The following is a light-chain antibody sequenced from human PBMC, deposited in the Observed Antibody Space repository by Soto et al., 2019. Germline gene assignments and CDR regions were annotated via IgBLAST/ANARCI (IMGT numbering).Light chain of an antibody. CDR3: SSFTSSDTYV. J-gene: IGLJ1*01. CDR2: DVS. CDR1: SSAVGSYNR. Sequence: QSVLTQPPSVSGSPGQSVAISCTGTSSAVGSYNRVSWYQQSPGTAPKLLIYDVSNRPSGVPDRFSGSKSGNTASLTISGLQAEDEADYYCSSFTSSDTYVFGTGTKLTVL. V-gene: IGLV2-18*02.